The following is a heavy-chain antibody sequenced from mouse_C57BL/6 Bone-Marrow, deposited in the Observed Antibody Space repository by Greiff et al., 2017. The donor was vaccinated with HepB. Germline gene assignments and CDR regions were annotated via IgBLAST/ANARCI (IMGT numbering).Heavy chain of an antibody. V-gene: IGHV1-4*01. CDR1: GYTFTSYT. D-gene: IGHD2-10*01. J-gene: IGHJ3*01. CDR2: INPSSGYT. Sequence: QVQLKQSGAELARPGASVKMSCKASGYTFTSYTMHWVKQRPGQGLEWIGYINPSSGYTKYNQKFKDKATSTADKSSSTAYMQLSSLTSEDSAVYYCARSEAYYGNLAWFAYWGQGTLVTVSA. CDR3: ARSEAYYGNLAWFAY.